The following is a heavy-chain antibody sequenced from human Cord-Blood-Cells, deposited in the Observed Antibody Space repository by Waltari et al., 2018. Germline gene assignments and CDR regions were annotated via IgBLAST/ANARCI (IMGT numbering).Heavy chain of an antibody. V-gene: IGHV4-59*01. J-gene: IGHJ4*02. CDR3: ARFYCGGDCYLDY. D-gene: IGHD2-21*01. CDR1: GGSISSYY. CDR2: IYYSGST. Sequence: QVQLQESGPGLVKPSETLSLTCTVSGGSISSYYWSWIRQPPGKGLGWIGDIYYSGSTNYNPTLKSRVTISVDTSKNQFSLKLSAVTAADTAVYYCARFYCGGDCYLDYWGQGTLVTVSS.